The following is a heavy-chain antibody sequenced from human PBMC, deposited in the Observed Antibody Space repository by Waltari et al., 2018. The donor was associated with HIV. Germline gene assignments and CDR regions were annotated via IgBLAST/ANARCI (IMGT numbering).Heavy chain of an antibody. D-gene: IGHD2-8*01. V-gene: IGHV5-51*03. Sequence: EVQLVQSGAEVKKPGESLKISCKASGYSFTTYWLGWVRQMPGKGLEWMGSIYPGDSNTRYSPSFQGQVTISADKSISTAYLQWSSLKASDTAMYYCAKGMYANQDYVDHWGQGTLVTVSS. J-gene: IGHJ4*02. CDR1: GYSFTTYW. CDR2: IYPGDSNT. CDR3: AKGMYANQDYVDH.